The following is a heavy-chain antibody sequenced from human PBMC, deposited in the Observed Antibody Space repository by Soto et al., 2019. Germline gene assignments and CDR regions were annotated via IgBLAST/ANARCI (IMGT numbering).Heavy chain of an antibody. D-gene: IGHD1-26*01. CDR3: ARGGRRSGSYYSYPAAFDI. CDR1: GFTFSSYA. CDR2: ISYDGSNK. J-gene: IGHJ3*02. V-gene: IGHV3-30-3*01. Sequence: PGGALRLSCAASGFTFSSYAMHWGRQAPGKGLEGVAVISYDGSNKYYADSVKGRFTISRDNSKNTLYLQMNSLRAEDTAVYYCARGGRRSGSYYSYPAAFDIWGQGTMVTVSS.